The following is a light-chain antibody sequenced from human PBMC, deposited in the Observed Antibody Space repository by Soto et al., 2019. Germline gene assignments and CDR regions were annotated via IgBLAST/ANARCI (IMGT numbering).Light chain of an antibody. V-gene: IGLV1-44*01. Sequence: QSVLTQPHSASGTPGQRVTISCSGSSSNIGSNSVHWFQQVPGTAPKPLIYSSNQRPSGVPERFSGSKSGTSASLAISGFQSEDEADYYCAAWDDSLNGHIFGTGTKLTVL. J-gene: IGLJ1*01. CDR3: AAWDDSLNGHI. CDR1: SSNIGSNS. CDR2: SSN.